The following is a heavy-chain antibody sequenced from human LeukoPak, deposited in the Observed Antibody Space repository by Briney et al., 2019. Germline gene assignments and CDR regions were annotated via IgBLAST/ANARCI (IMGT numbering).Heavy chain of an antibody. CDR3: AKVYYYYDSSGYGAYYSDY. J-gene: IGHJ4*02. D-gene: IGHD3-22*01. V-gene: IGHV3-9*01. CDR1: GFTFDDYA. CDR2: ISWNSGSI. Sequence: GGSLRLSCAASGFTFDDYAMHWVRQAPGKGLEWVSGISWNSGSIGYADSVKGRFTISRDNAKNSLYLQMNSLRAEDTALYYCAKVYYYYDSSGYGAYYSDYWGQGTLVTVSS.